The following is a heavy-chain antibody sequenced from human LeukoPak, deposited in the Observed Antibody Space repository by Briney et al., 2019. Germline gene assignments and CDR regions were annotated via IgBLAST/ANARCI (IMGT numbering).Heavy chain of an antibody. V-gene: IGHV3-30-3*01. J-gene: IGHJ6*02. CDR3: ARSKYSSLYYGMDV. Sequence: WRSLRLSCAASGFNFNNYAIHCVRQAPGKGLEWVAVISFGGDNKYYADSVKGRFTISRDNSKNMLYLQMNSLRAEDTALYFCARSKYSSLYYGMDVWGQGTTVTVSS. CDR2: ISFGGDNK. CDR1: GFNFNNYA. D-gene: IGHD6-13*01.